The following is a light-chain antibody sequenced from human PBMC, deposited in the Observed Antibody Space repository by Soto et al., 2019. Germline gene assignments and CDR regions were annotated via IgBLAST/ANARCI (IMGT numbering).Light chain of an antibody. V-gene: IGLV2-14*01. CDR3: SSYTSSRTLV. CDR2: EVS. CDR1: TSDVGGYNF. J-gene: IGLJ2*01. Sequence: QSALTQPASVSGSPGQSITISCTGTTSDVGGYNFVSWYQQHPGKAPKLTIYEVSNRPSGVSNRFSGSKSGNTASLTISGLQAEAEADYYCSSYTSSRTLVFGGGTKLTVL.